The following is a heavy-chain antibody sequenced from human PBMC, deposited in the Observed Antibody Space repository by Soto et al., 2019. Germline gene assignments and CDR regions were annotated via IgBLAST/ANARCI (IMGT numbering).Heavy chain of an antibody. Sequence: QITLKESGPTLVKPTQTLTLTCTFSGFSLSSTRMAVGWIRQPPGKALEWLALIYWDDDKRYSPFLKSRLTTTKDTSKNRVVLRMSNMDPADTARYDCAQSVVAGLGYYFNYWGKGTLVTVSS. J-gene: IGHJ4*02. CDR1: GFSLSSTRMA. CDR2: IYWDDDK. V-gene: IGHV2-5*02. CDR3: AQSVVAGLGYYFNY. D-gene: IGHD6-19*01.